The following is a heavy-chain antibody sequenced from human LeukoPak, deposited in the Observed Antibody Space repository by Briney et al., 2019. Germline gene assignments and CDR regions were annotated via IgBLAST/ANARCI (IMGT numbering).Heavy chain of an antibody. CDR1: GFTFSSYA. D-gene: IGHD3-22*01. CDR2: ISGSGGST. V-gene: IGHV3-23*01. J-gene: IGHJ3*02. Sequence: GGALRLSCAASGFTFSSYAMSWVRQAPGKGLEWVSAISGSGGSTYYADSVKGRFTISRDNSKNTLYLQMNSLGAEDTAVYYCAKSHDSSGAFDIWGQGTMVTVSS. CDR3: AKSHDSSGAFDI.